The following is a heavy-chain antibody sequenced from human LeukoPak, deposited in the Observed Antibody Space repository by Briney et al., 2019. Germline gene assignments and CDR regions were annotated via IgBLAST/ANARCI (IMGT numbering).Heavy chain of an antibody. V-gene: IGHV1-8*01. CDR3: ARCPMYYDSSGYHHYFDY. CDR2: MNPNSGNT. D-gene: IGHD3-22*01. Sequence: ASVKVACKASGYTFTSYDINWVRQATGQGLEWMGWMNPNSGNTGYAQKFQGRVNMTRNTSKSTAYMALSSLRSEDTAVYYCARCPMYYDSSGYHHYFDYWGQRPLVTVSS. J-gene: IGHJ4*02. CDR1: GYTFTSYD.